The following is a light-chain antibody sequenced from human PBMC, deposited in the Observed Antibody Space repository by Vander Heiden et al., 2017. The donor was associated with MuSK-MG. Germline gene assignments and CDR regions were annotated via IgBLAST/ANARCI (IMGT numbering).Light chain of an antibody. Sequence: EIVMTQSPASLSVSPGERATLSCRASQSVTSDLAWYQQKPGQAPRLLIYDASTRATGIPARFSGSGSGTEFTLTINSLESEDFAVYYCQQYDSWPYTFGQGTNLEI. J-gene: IGKJ2*01. CDR2: DAS. CDR3: QQYDSWPYT. V-gene: IGKV3-15*01. CDR1: QSVTSD.